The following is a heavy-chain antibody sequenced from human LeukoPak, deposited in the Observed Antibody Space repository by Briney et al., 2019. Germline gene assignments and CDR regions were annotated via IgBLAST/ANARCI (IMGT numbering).Heavy chain of an antibody. CDR3: AHAIAAAGYYYYYYMDV. D-gene: IGHD6-13*01. V-gene: IGHV2-5*01. CDR1: GFSLSTSGVG. CDR2: IYWNDDK. J-gene: IGHJ6*03. Sequence: SGPTLVNPTQTLTLTCTFSGFSLSTSGVGVGWIRQPPGKALEWLALIYWNDDKRYSPSLKSRLTITKDTSKNQVVLTMTNMDPVDTATYYCAHAIAAAGYYYYYYMDVWGKGTTVTVSS.